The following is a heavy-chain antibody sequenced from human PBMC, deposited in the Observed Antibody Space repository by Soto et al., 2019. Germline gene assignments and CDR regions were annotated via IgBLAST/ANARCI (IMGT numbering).Heavy chain of an antibody. CDR2: IYYSRST. CDR3: ASHDYGGFGL. D-gene: IGHD4-17*01. J-gene: IGHJ4*02. Sequence: QLQLQESGPGLVKPSETLSLTCTVSGGSISRSSYYWGWIRQPPGKGLEWIGSIYYSRSTYYNPSLKRRLTIFVDTSKNQFSLTLSSVTAADSAVYCCASHDYGGFGLWGQGTLVTVSS. V-gene: IGHV4-39*01. CDR1: GGSISRSSYY.